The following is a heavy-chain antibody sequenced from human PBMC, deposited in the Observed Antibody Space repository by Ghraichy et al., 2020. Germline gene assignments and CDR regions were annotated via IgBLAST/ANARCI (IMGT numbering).Heavy chain of an antibody. Sequence: GGSLRLSCAASGFTFSGSAMHWVRQASGKGLEWVGRIRSKANSYATAYAASVKGRFTISRDDSKNTAYLQMNSLKTEDTAVYYCTRPTTLSETYYYDSSGYYPGRDVWGQGTTVTVSS. CDR2: IRSKANSYAT. CDR3: TRPTTLSETYYYDSSGYYPGRDV. V-gene: IGHV3-73*01. D-gene: IGHD3-22*01. CDR1: GFTFSGSA. J-gene: IGHJ6*02.